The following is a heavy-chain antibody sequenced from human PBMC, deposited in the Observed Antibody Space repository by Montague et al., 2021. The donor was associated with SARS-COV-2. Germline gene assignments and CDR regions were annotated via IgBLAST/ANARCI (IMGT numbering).Heavy chain of an antibody. D-gene: IGHD3-22*01. V-gene: IGHV3-23*01. J-gene: IGHJ6*02. Sequence: SLRLSWVASGFPFSSYALTLFRQAPVKGLEWVSAISNSGGRTYYSDSVNGRFTISRDNSKNTLYLQMNSLRGEDTAIYYCAKSGVVINPYYYYGMDVWGQGTTVTVSS. CDR3: AKSGVVINPYYYYGMDV. CDR1: GFPFSSYA. CDR2: ISNSGGRT.